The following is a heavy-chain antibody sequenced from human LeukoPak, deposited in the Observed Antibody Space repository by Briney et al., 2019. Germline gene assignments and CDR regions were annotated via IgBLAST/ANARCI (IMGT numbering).Heavy chain of an antibody. CDR1: GFTFSNYG. CDR3: VKVGSTADRPFDY. V-gene: IGHV3-30*02. D-gene: IGHD6-6*01. Sequence: LPGGSLRLSCAASGFTFSNYGMHWVRQAPGKGLEWVAFIRNDGSNKYYADSVKGRFTISRDNSENTLYLQMNSLGAEDTAVYFCVKVGSTADRPFDYWGQGKLVTVSS. CDR2: IRNDGSNK. J-gene: IGHJ4*02.